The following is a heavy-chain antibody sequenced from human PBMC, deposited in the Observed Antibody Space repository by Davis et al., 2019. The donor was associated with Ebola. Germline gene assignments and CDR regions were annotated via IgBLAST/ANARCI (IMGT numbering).Heavy chain of an antibody. CDR2: ISYDGSNK. CDR1: GFTFSSYG. D-gene: IGHD1-26*01. CDR3: ARETGVGY. Sequence: GESLKISCAASGFTFSSYGMHWVRQAPGKGLEWVAVISYDGSNKYYADSVKGRFTISRDNAKNSLYLQMNSLRAEDTAVYYCARETGVGYWGQGTLVTVSS. V-gene: IGHV3-30*03. J-gene: IGHJ4*02.